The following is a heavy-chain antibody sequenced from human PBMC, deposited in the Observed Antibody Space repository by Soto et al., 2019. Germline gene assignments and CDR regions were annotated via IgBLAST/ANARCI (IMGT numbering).Heavy chain of an antibody. D-gene: IGHD3-10*01. CDR1: GYTFTSYY. V-gene: IGHV1-46*03. CDR2: INPSGGST. CDR3: ARDESYYGSGTPGGWFDP. Sequence: GTSVKVSCKASGYTFTSYYMHWVRQAPGQGLEWMGIINPSGGSTSYAQKFQGRVTMTRDTSTSTVYMELSSLRSEDTAVYYCARDESYYGSGTPGGWFDPWGQGTLVTVSS. J-gene: IGHJ5*02.